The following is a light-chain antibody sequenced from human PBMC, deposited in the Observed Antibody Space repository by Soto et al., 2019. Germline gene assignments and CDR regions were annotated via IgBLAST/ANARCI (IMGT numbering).Light chain of an antibody. V-gene: IGKV3-20*01. Sequence: VMTQSPVTLSVSPGERATLSCRASQTVSTNYLAWYQQKPGQAPRLLIYGASKRATGIPDRFSGSGSGTDFTLTISRLEPEDFAVYCCQQYGSSPRTFGQGTKVDIK. J-gene: IGKJ1*01. CDR2: GAS. CDR1: QTVSTNY. CDR3: QQYGSSPRT.